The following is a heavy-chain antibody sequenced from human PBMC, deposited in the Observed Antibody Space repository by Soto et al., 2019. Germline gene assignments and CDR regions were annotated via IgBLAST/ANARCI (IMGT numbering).Heavy chain of an antibody. Sequence: GGSLRLSCAASGFTFSNAWMNWVRQAPGKGLEWVGRIKSKTDGGTTDYAAPVKGRFTISRDDSKNTLYLQMNSLKTEDTAVYYCTTELSYGDYLFDYWGQGTQVTVSS. CDR1: GFTFSNAW. CDR2: IKSKTDGGTT. V-gene: IGHV3-15*07. J-gene: IGHJ4*02. CDR3: TTELSYGDYLFDY. D-gene: IGHD4-17*01.